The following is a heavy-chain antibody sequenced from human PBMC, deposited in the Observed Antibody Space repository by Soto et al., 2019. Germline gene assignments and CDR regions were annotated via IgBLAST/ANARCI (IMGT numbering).Heavy chain of an antibody. CDR2: ISNGGSAI. J-gene: IGHJ4*02. V-gene: IGHV3-11*01. Sequence: QVQLVESGGGLVKPGGSLRLSCAASRFTFSDYYMSWIRQAPGKGLEWVSYISNGGSAIYYADSVKGRFTISRDNAKNSLLLQMNSRRADDTAVYFCAREGSGWYFDSWGQGTLVTVSS. CDR3: AREGSGWYFDS. D-gene: IGHD6-19*01. CDR1: RFTFSDYY.